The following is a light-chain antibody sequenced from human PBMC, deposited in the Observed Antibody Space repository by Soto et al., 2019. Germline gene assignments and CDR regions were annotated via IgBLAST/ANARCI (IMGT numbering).Light chain of an antibody. J-gene: IGKJ1*01. CDR1: QSIRNN. Sequence: DIQMTQSPSSLSASVGDRVTISCRASQSIRNNLNWYQQKPGKAPTLPISSASSLERGVPSRFSGGGSGTTFTLTITGLQPEDFATYYCQQNYRNTPWTFGQGTKVDI. V-gene: IGKV1-39*01. CDR3: QQNYRNTPWT. CDR2: SAS.